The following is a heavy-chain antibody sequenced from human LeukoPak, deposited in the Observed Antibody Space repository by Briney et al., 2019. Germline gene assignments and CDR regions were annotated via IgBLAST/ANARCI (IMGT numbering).Heavy chain of an antibody. CDR1: GYSISSGYY. V-gene: IGHV4-38-2*02. CDR2: IYHSGST. Sequence: SETLSLTCTVSGYSISSGYYWGWIRRPPGKGLEWIGSIYHSGSTYYNPSLKSRVTISVDTSKNQFSLKLSSVTAADTAVYYCASRYYYDSSGYYPGAFDIWGQGTMVTVSS. J-gene: IGHJ3*02. D-gene: IGHD3-22*01. CDR3: ASRYYYDSSGYYPGAFDI.